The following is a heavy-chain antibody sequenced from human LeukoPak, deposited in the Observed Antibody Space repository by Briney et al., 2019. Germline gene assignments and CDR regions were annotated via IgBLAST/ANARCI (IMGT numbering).Heavy chain of an antibody. Sequence: GGSLRLPCAASGFTFSSYGMHWVRQAPGKGLEWVAVISYDGSNKYYADSVKGRLTISRDNSKNTLYLQMNSLRAEDTAVYYCATLGGGNSYFDYWGQGTLVTVSS. D-gene: IGHD4-23*01. J-gene: IGHJ4*02. CDR3: ATLGGGNSYFDY. CDR2: ISYDGSNK. V-gene: IGHV3-30*03. CDR1: GFTFSSYG.